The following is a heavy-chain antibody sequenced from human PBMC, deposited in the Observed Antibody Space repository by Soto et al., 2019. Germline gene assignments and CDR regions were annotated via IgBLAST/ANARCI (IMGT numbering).Heavy chain of an antibody. D-gene: IGHD3-9*01. J-gene: IGHJ4*02. CDR1: GGSFSGYY. CDR3: ARGRNPGDILTGYYLYYFDY. V-gene: IGHV4-34*01. Sequence: SETLSLTCAVYGGSFSGYYWSWIRQPPGKGREWIGEINHSGSTNYNPSLKSRVTISVDTSKNQFSLKLSSVTAADTAVYYCARGRNPGDILTGYYLYYFDYWGQGTLVTVSS. CDR2: INHSGST.